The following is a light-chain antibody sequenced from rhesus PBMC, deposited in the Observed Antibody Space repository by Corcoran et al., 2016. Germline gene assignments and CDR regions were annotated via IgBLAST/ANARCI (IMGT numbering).Light chain of an antibody. CDR1: QSVSSN. V-gene: IGKV3-42*03. CDR3: QQYSDWPLT. J-gene: IGKJ4*01. Sequence: EIVMTQSPATLSLSPGERATLSCRASQSVSSNLAWYQQIPGQAPRLRIYDISRRATGIPDRFSGGGSGTDLTVTISSLEPEDFAVYYCQQYSDWPLTFGGGTKVEI. CDR2: DIS.